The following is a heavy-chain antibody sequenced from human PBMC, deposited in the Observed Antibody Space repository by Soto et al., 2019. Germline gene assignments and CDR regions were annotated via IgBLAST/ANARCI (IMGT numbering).Heavy chain of an antibody. Sequence: PGESLKISCKGSGYSFTSYWIGWVRQMPGKGLEWMGIIHPGDSDTRYSPSFQGQVTISADKSISTAYLQWSSLKASDTAMYYCARQGYSSSWSNWFDPWGQGTLVTVSS. D-gene: IGHD6-13*01. CDR2: IHPGDSDT. J-gene: IGHJ5*02. CDR1: GYSFTSYW. V-gene: IGHV5-51*01. CDR3: ARQGYSSSWSNWFDP.